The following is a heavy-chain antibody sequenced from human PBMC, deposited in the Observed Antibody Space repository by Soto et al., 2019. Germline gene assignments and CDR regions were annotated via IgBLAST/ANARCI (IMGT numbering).Heavy chain of an antibody. CDR2: IYWDDDK. CDR3: AHSLIGYYYDSSGSNWFDP. V-gene: IGHV2-5*02. D-gene: IGHD3-22*01. Sequence: QITLKESGPTLVKPTQTLTLTWAFSGFSLSTSGVGVGWILQPPGKALEWLALIYWDDDKRYSPSLKSRLTITKDTFKNQVVLTMTSMDPVDTATYYCAHSLIGYYYDSSGSNWFDPWGQGTLGTVSS. J-gene: IGHJ5*02. CDR1: GFSLSTSGVG.